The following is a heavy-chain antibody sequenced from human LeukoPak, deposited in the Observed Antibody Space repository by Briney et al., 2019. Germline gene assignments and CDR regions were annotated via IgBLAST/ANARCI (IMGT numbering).Heavy chain of an antibody. CDR1: GFTFSSYA. Sequence: GGSLSLSCTASGFTFSSYAMSWVRQPPGPGLEWVSAISGSGGSTYYADSVKGRFTISRDNSKNTLYLQMNSLRAEDTAVYYCAKGPVGATISTYYYGMDVWGQGTTVTVSS. CDR3: AKGPVGATISTYYYGMDV. D-gene: IGHD1-26*01. V-gene: IGHV3-23*01. CDR2: ISGSGGST. J-gene: IGHJ6*02.